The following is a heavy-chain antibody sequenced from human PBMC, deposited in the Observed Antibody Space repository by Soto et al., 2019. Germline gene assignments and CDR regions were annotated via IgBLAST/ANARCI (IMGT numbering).Heavy chain of an antibody. CDR1: GCNFSTYD. V-gene: IGHV3-30*18. CDR3: AKEGTVTTDVHYYYSDMDV. Sequence: GGSLRLSCEVSGCNFSTYDMHWVRQAPGQGLEGVAVISYDGSKKYYAESVKGRFSISRDNSKNTLYLQRNSPRAEDTAVYYCAKEGTVTTDVHYYYSDMDVWGQGTTVTVSS. D-gene: IGHD4-17*01. J-gene: IGHJ6*02. CDR2: ISYDGSKK.